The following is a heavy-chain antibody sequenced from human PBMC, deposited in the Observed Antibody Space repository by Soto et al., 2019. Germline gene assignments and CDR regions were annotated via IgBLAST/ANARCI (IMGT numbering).Heavy chain of an antibody. J-gene: IGHJ6*02. CDR3: ATSAKYCSSGSCLGDYYFYGMDI. CDR2: IDPSDSYT. Sequence: GESLKISCKGSGYSFTTHWITWVHQEPGKGLEWMGRIDPSDSYTNYSPSFKGRVTFSVDTSTSTAYLQWTSLKASDTAKYYCATSAKYCSSGSCLGDYYFYGMDIWGQGTTVTVSS. V-gene: IGHV5-10-1*01. CDR1: GYSFTTHW. D-gene: IGHD2-15*01.